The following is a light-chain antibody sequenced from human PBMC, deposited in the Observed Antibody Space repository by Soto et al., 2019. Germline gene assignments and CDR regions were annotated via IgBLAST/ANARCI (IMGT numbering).Light chain of an antibody. V-gene: IGLV2-14*01. CDR1: SSDVGNYNY. Sequence: QSVLTQPASVSGSPGQSITISCTGTSSDVGNYNYVSWYQQHPGKAPKLMIYEVSNRPSGVSNRFSGSKSGNTASLTISGLQAEDGADYYCSSYAGTSAPYVFGSGTKLTVL. J-gene: IGLJ1*01. CDR3: SSYAGTSAPYV. CDR2: EVS.